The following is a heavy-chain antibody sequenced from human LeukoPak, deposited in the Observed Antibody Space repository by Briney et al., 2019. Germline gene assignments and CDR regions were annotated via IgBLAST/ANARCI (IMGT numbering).Heavy chain of an antibody. D-gene: IGHD5-18*01. J-gene: IGHJ6*03. CDR1: GFTFSRFT. CDR3: TRDGDTGMLGGYYYYMDV. CDR2: ITSSSSYI. Sequence: GGSLRLSCAASGFTFSRFTMNWVRQAPGKGLEWVSSITSSSSYIYYADSVKGRFSISRDNAKNSLYLQMNTLRAEDTAVYYCTRDGDTGMLGGYYYYMDVWGKGTTVTVSS. V-gene: IGHV3-21*01.